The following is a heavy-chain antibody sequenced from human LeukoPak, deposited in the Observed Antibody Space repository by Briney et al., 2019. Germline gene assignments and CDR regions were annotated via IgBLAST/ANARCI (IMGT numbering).Heavy chain of an antibody. V-gene: IGHV4-4*07. CDR2: IHTSGST. D-gene: IGHD6-19*01. CDR1: GDSISSSY. J-gene: IGHJ4*02. Sequence: SETLSLTCTVSGDSISSSYWGWIRQPAGRGLEWIGRIHTSGSTYYSPSLKSRVTMSVDTSTNQFSLKLSSVTAADTAMYYCARVRLGRGLDYWGQGTLVTVSS. CDR3: ARVRLGRGLDY.